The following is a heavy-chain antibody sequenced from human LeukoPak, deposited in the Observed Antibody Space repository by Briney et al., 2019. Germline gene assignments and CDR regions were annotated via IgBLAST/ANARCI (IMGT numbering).Heavy chain of an antibody. CDR1: GFTFSNYA. V-gene: IGHV3-23*01. D-gene: IGHD4-17*01. Sequence: GGSLRLSCAASGFTFSNYAMNWVRQAPGKGLEWVSTISGSGGSTYYADSVKGRFTISRDNSKNTLYLQMNSLRAEDTAVYYCAKDNLVTTKSYFDYWGQGTLVTVSS. CDR3: AKDNLVTTKSYFDY. J-gene: IGHJ4*02. CDR2: ISGSGGST.